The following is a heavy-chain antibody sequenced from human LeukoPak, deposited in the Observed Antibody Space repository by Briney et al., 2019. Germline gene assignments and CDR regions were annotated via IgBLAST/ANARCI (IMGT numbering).Heavy chain of an antibody. CDR3: AKVGGGDPPYYFDY. V-gene: IGHV3-21*01. D-gene: IGHD2-21*02. J-gene: IGHJ4*02. Sequence: PGGSLRLSCAASGFTFSSYSMNWVRQAPGKGLEWVSSISSSSSYIYYADSVKGRFTISRDNSKNTLYLQMNSLRAEDTAVYYCAKVGGGDPPYYFDYWGQGTLVTVSS. CDR1: GFTFSSYS. CDR2: ISSSSSYI.